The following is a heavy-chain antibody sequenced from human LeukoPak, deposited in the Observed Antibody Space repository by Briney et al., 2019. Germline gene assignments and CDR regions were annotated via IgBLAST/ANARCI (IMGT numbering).Heavy chain of an antibody. CDR2: IIPIFGTA. CDR1: GGTFSSYA. J-gene: IGHJ4*02. CDR3: ASGTGSSSWYVGYYY. D-gene: IGHD6-13*01. Sequence: GASVKVSCKASGGTFSSYAISWVRQAPGQGLEWMGGIIPIFGTANYAQKFQGRVTITADESTSTAYRELSSLRSEDTAVYYCASGTGSSSWYVGYYYWGQGTLVTVSS. V-gene: IGHV1-69*13.